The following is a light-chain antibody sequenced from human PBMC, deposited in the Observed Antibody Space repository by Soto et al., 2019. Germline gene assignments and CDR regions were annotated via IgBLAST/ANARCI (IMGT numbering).Light chain of an antibody. CDR2: AAS. CDR3: QQLNSYPIT. Sequence: DIQMTQSPSTLSASVGDRVTITCRASQSISTSLAWYQQRPGKAPNLLIYAASTLQSGVPSRFSGSGSGTEFTLTISSLQPEDFATYYCQQLNSYPITFGQGTRLEIK. J-gene: IGKJ5*01. V-gene: IGKV1-5*01. CDR1: QSISTS.